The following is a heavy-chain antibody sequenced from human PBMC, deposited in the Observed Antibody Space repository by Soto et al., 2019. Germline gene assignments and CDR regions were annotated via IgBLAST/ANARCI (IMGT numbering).Heavy chain of an antibody. CDR3: ASVTFGGVVLAH. J-gene: IGHJ4*02. CDR1: ADSFSKYY. Sequence: SETLSLTCSVSADSFSKYYWTWIRQPPGEGLEWIGYIYFNGNTNYNPSLKGRVTISIDTSKKQFSLNLSSVTAADTAVYYCASVTFGGVVLAHWGQGTLVTVSS. D-gene: IGHD3-16*01. V-gene: IGHV4-59*01. CDR2: IYFNGNT.